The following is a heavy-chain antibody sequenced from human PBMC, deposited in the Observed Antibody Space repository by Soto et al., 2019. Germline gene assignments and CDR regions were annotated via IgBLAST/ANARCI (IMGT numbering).Heavy chain of an antibody. D-gene: IGHD2-2*01. Sequence: QVQLVESGGGVVQPGRSLRLSCAASGFTFSSYGMHWDRQAPGKGLEWVAVISYDGSNKYYADSVKGRFTISRDNSKNTLYLQMNSLRAEDTAVYYCAKALGDCSSTSCNGGGYYGMDVWGQGTTVTVSS. CDR3: AKALGDCSSTSCNGGGYYGMDV. CDR2: ISYDGSNK. CDR1: GFTFSSYG. J-gene: IGHJ6*02. V-gene: IGHV3-30*18.